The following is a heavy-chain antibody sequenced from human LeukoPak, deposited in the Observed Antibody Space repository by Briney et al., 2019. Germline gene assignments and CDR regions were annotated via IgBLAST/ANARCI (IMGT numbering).Heavy chain of an antibody. V-gene: IGHV3-48*01. CDR2: ISSSSSTI. D-gene: IGHD1/OR15-1a*01. J-gene: IGHJ4*02. Sequence: GGSLRLSCAASGFTFSSYRMNWVRQAPGKGLEWVSYISSSSSTIYYADSVKGRFTISRDNFKNTLYLQMNSLRPEDSAIYFCAKDRGTPYYWGQGTLVTVSS. CDR1: GFTFSSYR. CDR3: AKDRGTPYY.